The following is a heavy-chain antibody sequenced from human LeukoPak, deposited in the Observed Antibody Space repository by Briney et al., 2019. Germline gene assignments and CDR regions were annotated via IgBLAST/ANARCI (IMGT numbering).Heavy chain of an antibody. V-gene: IGHV5-51*01. CDR3: ARRVVRFGELFQRYFDY. CDR1: GSSFTSYW. Sequence: GESLQISCKGSGSSFTSYWIGRVRQLRGKGLEWMGIIYPGNSDTRYSPSFQGQVTISADKSISTAYLQWSSLKASDTARYYCARRVVRFGELFQRYFDYWGQGTLVTVSS. CDR2: IYPGNSDT. J-gene: IGHJ4*02. D-gene: IGHD3-10*01.